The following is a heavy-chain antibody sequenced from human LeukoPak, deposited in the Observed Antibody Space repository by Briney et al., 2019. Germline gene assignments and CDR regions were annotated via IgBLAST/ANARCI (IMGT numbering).Heavy chain of an antibody. J-gene: IGHJ4*02. CDR2: INTYNGNT. Sequence: GASVKVSCKASGYTFTSYVISWVRQAPGQGLEWMGWINTYNGNTNYAQKLQGRVTMTTDTSTSTAYIDLRSLRYDDTPVYYCARDPSLIVGATISFFDYWGQGTLVNVSS. D-gene: IGHD1-26*01. V-gene: IGHV1-18*01. CDR1: GYTFTSYV. CDR3: ARDPSLIVGATISFFDY.